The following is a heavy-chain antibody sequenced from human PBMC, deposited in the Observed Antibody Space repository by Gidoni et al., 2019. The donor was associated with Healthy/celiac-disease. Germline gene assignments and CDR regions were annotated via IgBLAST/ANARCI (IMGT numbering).Heavy chain of an antibody. CDR2: ISSSSSTI. CDR3: VGGGSGIY. D-gene: IGHD3-10*01. V-gene: IGHV3-48*01. J-gene: IGHJ4*02. Sequence: EVQLVESGGGLVQPGGSLRPPWSAPGFTFSSYSMNWVRQAPGKGLEWVSYISSSSSTIYYADSVKGRFTISRDNAKNSLYLQMNSLRAEDTAVYYCVGGGSGIYWGQGTLVTVSS. CDR1: GFTFSSYS.